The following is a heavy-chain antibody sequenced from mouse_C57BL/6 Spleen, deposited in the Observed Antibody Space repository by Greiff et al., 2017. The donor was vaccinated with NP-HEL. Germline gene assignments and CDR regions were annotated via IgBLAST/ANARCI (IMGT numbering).Heavy chain of an antibody. V-gene: IGHV1-82*01. J-gene: IGHJ2*01. Sequence: VQLQQSGPELVKPGASVKISCKASGYAFSSSWMNWVKQRPGKGLEWIGRIYPGDGDTNYNGKFKGKATLTADKSSSTAYMQLSSLTSEDSAVYFCARNDGYYVDYFDYWGQGTTLTVSS. CDR3: ARNDGYYVDYFDY. CDR2: IYPGDGDT. D-gene: IGHD2-3*01. CDR1: GYAFSSSW.